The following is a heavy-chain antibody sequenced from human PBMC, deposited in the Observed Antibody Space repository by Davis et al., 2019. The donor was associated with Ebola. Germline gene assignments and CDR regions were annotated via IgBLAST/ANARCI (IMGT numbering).Heavy chain of an antibody. CDR3: AREDELERLLF. J-gene: IGHJ4*02. CDR1: GYTFTGYY. V-gene: IGHV1-2*02. D-gene: IGHD2-21*02. CDR2: INPSSGGS. Sequence: ASVTVSCKTSGYTFTGYYLHWVRQAPGQGLAWMGWINPSSGGSDYTQKFQGRVTMTRDTSISTVYLDLSRLRSDDTAVYYCAREDELERLLFWGQGSLVTVSS.